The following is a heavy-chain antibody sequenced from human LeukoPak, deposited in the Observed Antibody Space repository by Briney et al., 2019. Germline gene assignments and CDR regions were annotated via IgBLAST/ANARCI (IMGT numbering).Heavy chain of an antibody. V-gene: IGHV1-2*02. CDR1: GYTFTGYY. CDR2: INPNSGGT. D-gene: IGHD6-6*01. CDR3: ARDRLTYSSSFGP. Sequence: ASVKVSCKASGYTFTGYYMHWVRQAPGQGLEWMGWINPNSGGTNYAQKFQGRVTMTRDTSISTAYMELRSLRSDDTAVYYCARDRLTYSSSFGPWGQGTLVTVSS. J-gene: IGHJ5*02.